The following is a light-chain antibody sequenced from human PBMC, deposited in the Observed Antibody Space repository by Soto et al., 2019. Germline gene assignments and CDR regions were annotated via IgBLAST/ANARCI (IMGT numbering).Light chain of an antibody. V-gene: IGKV1-5*03. CDR2: KAS. J-gene: IGKJ1*01. CDR3: QQYRTYWT. CDR1: QSISSW. Sequence: DIQMTQSPSTLSAFVGDRVTITCRASQSISSWLAWYQQKPGKAPKVLIYKASSLESGVPSRFSGSGSGTEFTLPISSLQPDDVETYYCQQYRTYWTFGQGTKVEIK.